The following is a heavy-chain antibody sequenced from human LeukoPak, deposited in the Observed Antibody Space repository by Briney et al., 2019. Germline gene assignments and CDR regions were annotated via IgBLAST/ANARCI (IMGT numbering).Heavy chain of an antibody. CDR1: GGSFSGYY. J-gene: IGHJ6*02. D-gene: IGHD3-3*01. CDR3: ARGPYDFWSGYRYYYGMDV. CDR2: INHSGST. V-gene: IGHV4-34*01. Sequence: SETLSLTCAVYGGSFSGYYWSWIRQPPGKGLEWIGEINHSGSTNYNPSLKSRVTISVDTSKNQFSLKLSSVTAADTAVYYCARGPYDFWSGYRYYYGMDVWGQGTTVTVSS.